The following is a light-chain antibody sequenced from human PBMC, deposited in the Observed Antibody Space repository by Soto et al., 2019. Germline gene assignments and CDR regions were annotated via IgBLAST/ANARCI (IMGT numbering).Light chain of an antibody. CDR1: QSVSPSS. CDR3: QQRSNWPT. J-gene: IGKJ3*01. CDR2: GAS. V-gene: IGKV3-11*01. Sequence: EIVLTQSPGTLSLSPGERATLSCRASQSVSPSSLAWYQQRPGQSPRLLIYGASNRATGIPARFSGSGSGTDFTLTISSLEPDDFAVYYCQQRSNWPTFGPGTKVDI.